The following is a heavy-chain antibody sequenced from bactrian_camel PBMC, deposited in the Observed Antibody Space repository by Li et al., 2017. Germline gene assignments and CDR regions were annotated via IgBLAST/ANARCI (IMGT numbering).Heavy chain of an antibody. D-gene: IGHD2*01. J-gene: IGHJ4*01. Sequence: HVQLVESGGGSVQVGGSLRLSCKWNYWPSSRKCLAWFRQFPGKEREGVAAITDDGTRTLYVDSVKGRFTTNRDIVESTLYLRMNRLTAEDSAMYYCASCTYNGHWTIAEYYYWGKGTQVTVS. CDR2: ITDDGTRT. V-gene: IGHV3S54*01. CDR3: ASCTYNGHWTIAEYYY. CDR1: NYWPSSRKC.